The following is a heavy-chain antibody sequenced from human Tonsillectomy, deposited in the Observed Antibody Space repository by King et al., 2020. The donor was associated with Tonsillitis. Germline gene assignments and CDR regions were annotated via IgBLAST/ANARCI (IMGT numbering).Heavy chain of an antibody. V-gene: IGHV3-49*05. D-gene: IGHD6-19*01. CDR2: IRSKAYGGTT. CDR1: GFTFGDYA. J-gene: IGHJ4*02. CDR3: TRDLAPGRSSGWYWGLATPYYFDY. Sequence: QLVQSGGGLVKPGRSLRLSCTASGFTFGDYAMSWFRQAPGKGLEWVGFIRSKAYGGTTEYAASVKGRFTISRDDSKSIAYLQMNSLKTEDTAVYYCTRDLAPGRSSGWYWGLATPYYFDYWGQGTLVTVSS.